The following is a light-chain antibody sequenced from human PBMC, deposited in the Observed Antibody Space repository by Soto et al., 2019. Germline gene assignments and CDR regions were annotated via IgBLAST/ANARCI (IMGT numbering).Light chain of an antibody. CDR1: QSVSSNY. Sequence: EIVLTQSPGTLSLSSGERATLSCRASQSVSSNYLAWYQQKPGQAPRLLIYGASTRATGIPARFSGSGSGTVFTLTISRLEPEDFEVYYCQQYGSSPVAVGQGTKVEIK. J-gene: IGKJ1*01. V-gene: IGKV3-20*01. CDR2: GAS. CDR3: QQYGSSPVA.